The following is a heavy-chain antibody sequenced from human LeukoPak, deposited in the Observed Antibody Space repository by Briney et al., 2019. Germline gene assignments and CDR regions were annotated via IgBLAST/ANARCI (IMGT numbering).Heavy chain of an antibody. CDR2: TYYDGNNK. Sequence: PGGSLRLSCAASGFTFNHNGMHWVRQAPGKGLEWVAVTYYDGNNKYYADSVKDRFTISRDNSKNTLYLQMNSLRVEDTAVYYCARWGAGRTSDYWGQGTLVTVSS. J-gene: IGHJ4*02. CDR1: GFTFNHNG. CDR3: ARWGAGRTSDY. V-gene: IGHV3-33*01. D-gene: IGHD1-26*01.